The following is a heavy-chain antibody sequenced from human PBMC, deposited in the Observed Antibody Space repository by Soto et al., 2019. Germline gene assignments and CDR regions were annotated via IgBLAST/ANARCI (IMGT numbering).Heavy chain of an antibody. J-gene: IGHJ4*02. D-gene: IGHD1-26*01. CDR1: GGSFSDYS. Sequence: GGSLRLSCVVSGGSFSDYSMNWVRQAPGKGLEWVALISGSSSYIYYADSVKGRFTISRDNAKNSLFLQMDSLRVEDTAVYYCARSGEILQTFDSWGQGTLVTVSS. CDR2: ISGSSSYI. V-gene: IGHV3-21*01. CDR3: ARSGEILQTFDS.